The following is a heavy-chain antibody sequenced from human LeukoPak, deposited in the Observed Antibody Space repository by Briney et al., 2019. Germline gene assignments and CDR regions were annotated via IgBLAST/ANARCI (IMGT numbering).Heavy chain of an antibody. CDR1: GFTFSSYA. CDR3: AKSSYYDSSGYYREYYFDF. Sequence: PGGSLRLSCAASGFTFSSYAMSWVRQAPGKGLEWVSVISGSGGSTNYADSVKGRFTISRDNSKNTLYLQMNSLRDEDTAVYYCAKSSYYDSSGYYREYYFDFWGQGTLVTVSS. D-gene: IGHD3-22*01. V-gene: IGHV3-23*01. CDR2: ISGSGGST. J-gene: IGHJ4*02.